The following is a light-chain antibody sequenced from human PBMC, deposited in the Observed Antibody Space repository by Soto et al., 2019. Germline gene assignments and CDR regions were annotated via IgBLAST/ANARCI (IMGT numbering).Light chain of an antibody. J-gene: IGKJ1*01. V-gene: IGKV3-20*01. CDR3: QQYNSYPRT. Sequence: EIVLTQSPGTLSLSPGERATLSCRASQSFSSNYLAWYQQKPGQAPRLLIYGGSNRATGIPARFSGSGSGTDFTLTISSLQPDDFATYYCQQYNSYPRTFGQGTKVDIK. CDR1: QSFSSNY. CDR2: GGS.